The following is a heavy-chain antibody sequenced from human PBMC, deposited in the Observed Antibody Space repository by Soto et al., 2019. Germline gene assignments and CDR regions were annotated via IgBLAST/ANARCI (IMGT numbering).Heavy chain of an antibody. CDR2: VSYSGTT. CDR3: AADTVTLYYYYYGMDV. Sequence: PSETLSLTCTVSGGSIDVNNYYWGWVRQPPGKGLEWIGSVSYSGTTYYSPSLKSRVFTSIDTSRNQFSLKLSSVTAADTAVYYCAADTVTLYYYYYGMDVWGQGTKVTVSS. D-gene: IGHD4-17*01. V-gene: IGHV4-39*01. CDR1: GGSIDVNNYY. J-gene: IGHJ6*02.